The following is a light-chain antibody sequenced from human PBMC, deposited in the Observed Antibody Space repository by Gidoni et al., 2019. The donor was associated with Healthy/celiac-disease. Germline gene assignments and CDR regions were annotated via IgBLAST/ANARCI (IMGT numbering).Light chain of an antibody. CDR3: SSYTSSSTLVV. CDR1: SSDVGGYNY. J-gene: IGLJ2*01. Sequence: GSPGQSITISCTGTSSDVGGYNYVSWYQQHPGKAPKLLIYDVSNRPSGVSNRFSGSKSGNTASLTISGLQAEDEADYYCSSYTSSSTLVVFGGGTQLTVL. CDR2: DVS. V-gene: IGLV2-14*04.